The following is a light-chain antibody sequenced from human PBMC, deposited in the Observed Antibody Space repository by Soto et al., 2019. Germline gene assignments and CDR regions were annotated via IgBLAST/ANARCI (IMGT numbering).Light chain of an antibody. CDR2: DVS. Sequence: QSALTQPASVSGSPGQSITISCTGPTSDVGAYNRVSWYQQYPGQAPKVIIYDVSNRPSGVSYRFSGSKSGNTASLTISGLQAEDEADYYCNAFTTTSTYVFGTGTKVTVL. CDR1: TSDVGAYNR. CDR3: NAFTTTSTYV. V-gene: IGLV2-14*01. J-gene: IGLJ1*01.